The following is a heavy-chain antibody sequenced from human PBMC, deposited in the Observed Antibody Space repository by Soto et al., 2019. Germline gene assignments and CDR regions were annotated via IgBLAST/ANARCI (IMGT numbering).Heavy chain of an antibody. J-gene: IGHJ5*02. Sequence: QVQLVESGGGVVQPGRSLRLSCAASGFTFSSYAMHWVRQAPGKGLEWVAVISYDGSNKYYADSVKGRFTISRDNSKNTLYLQMNSLRAEDTAVYYCAREGYYDSSGPTWFDPWGQGTLVTVSS. CDR2: ISYDGSNK. V-gene: IGHV3-30-3*01. D-gene: IGHD3-22*01. CDR1: GFTFSSYA. CDR3: AREGYYDSSGPTWFDP.